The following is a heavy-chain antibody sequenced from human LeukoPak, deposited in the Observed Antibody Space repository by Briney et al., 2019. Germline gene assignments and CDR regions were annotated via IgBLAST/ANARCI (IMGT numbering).Heavy chain of an antibody. J-gene: IGHJ4*02. CDR3: ARGGTLFTFFDS. V-gene: IGHV4-61*02. CDR1: GGSISSDDYY. Sequence: SETLSLTCTESGGSISSDDYYWNWMRQPAGRGLEWIGRIYITGNTMYNPSLERRVRMSIDTPKNQVSLTVKSVTAADTAVYYCARGGTLFTFFDSWGQGTLVTVSS. CDR2: IYITGNT.